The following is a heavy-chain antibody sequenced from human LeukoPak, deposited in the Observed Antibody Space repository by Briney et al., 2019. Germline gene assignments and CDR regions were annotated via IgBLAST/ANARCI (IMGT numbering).Heavy chain of an antibody. V-gene: IGHV3-23*01. CDR1: GFTFSSYA. J-gene: IGHJ4*02. Sequence: GGSLRLSCAASGFTFSSYAMSWVRQAPGKGLECVSAISGSGGSTYYADSVKGRFTISRDNSKNTLYLQMNSLRAEDTAVYYCAKAGSYYYDSSGYYNPFDYWGQGTLVTVSS. D-gene: IGHD3-22*01. CDR2: ISGSGGST. CDR3: AKAGSYYYDSSGYYNPFDY.